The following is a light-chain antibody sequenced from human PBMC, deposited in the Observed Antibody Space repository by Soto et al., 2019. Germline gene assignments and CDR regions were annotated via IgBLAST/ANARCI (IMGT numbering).Light chain of an antibody. J-gene: IGLJ2*01. CDR1: SSNIGAGFD. V-gene: IGLV1-40*01. Sequence: QSVLTQPPSVSGAPGQRVTISCIGSSSNIGAGFDVNWYQQLPGTAPKLLIYANTNLPSGVPDRFSGSKSGTSAALAITGLQAEDVADYYCQSYETSLMWVFAGETKLTAL. CDR2: ANT. CDR3: QSYETSLMWV.